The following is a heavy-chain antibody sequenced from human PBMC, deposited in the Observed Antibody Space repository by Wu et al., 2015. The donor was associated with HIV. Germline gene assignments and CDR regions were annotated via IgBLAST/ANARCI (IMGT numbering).Heavy chain of an antibody. Sequence: QVQLVQSGAEVKKPGSSVKVSCKASGGTFSSYAISWVRQAPGQGLEWMGRIIPIFGTANYAQKFQGRVTITADESTSTAYMELSSLRSEDTAVYYCARYGYYYDSSGSYYFDYWGQGTLVTVSS. V-gene: IGHV1-69*13. J-gene: IGHJ4*02. CDR2: IIPIFGTA. CDR3: ARYGYYYDSSGSYYFDY. CDR1: GGTFSSYA. D-gene: IGHD3-22*01.